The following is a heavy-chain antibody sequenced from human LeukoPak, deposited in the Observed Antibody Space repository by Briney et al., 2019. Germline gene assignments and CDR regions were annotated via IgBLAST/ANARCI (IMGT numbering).Heavy chain of an antibody. D-gene: IGHD3-10*01. Sequence: ASVKVSCKVSGYTLTELSMHWVRQAPGKGLEWMGGFDPKDGETIYAQKFQGRVTMTEDTSTDTAYMELSSLRSEDTAVYYCATSPPLWNAFDIWGQGTMVTVSS. V-gene: IGHV1-24*01. CDR2: FDPKDGET. J-gene: IGHJ3*02. CDR1: GYTLTELS. CDR3: ATSPPLWNAFDI.